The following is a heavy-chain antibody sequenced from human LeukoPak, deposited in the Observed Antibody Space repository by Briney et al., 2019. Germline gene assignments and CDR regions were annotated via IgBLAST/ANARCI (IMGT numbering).Heavy chain of an antibody. D-gene: IGHD2-15*01. CDR2: IYYSWST. V-gene: IGHV4-59*01. Sequence: SETLSLTRTGSGGSLSQYYWSWVRPPPGKGLEGIGYIYYSWSTNYTPSLKSRVTISVDTSKNQFSLKLSSVTAADPAVYYCARDGGEFDYWGQGTLVTVSS. CDR1: GGSLSQYY. CDR3: ARDGGEFDY. J-gene: IGHJ4*02.